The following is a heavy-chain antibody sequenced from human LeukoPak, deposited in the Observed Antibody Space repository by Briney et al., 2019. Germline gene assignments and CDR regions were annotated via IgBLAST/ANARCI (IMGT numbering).Heavy chain of an antibody. CDR1: GYSFTSYW. CDR2: IYPGDSDT. D-gene: IGHD6-13*01. Sequence: GESLKISCKGSGYSFTSYWIGWVRQMPGKGLEWMGIIYPGDSDTRHSPSFQGQVTISADKSISTAYLQWSSLKASDTAMYYCARHRGIAAAGIPYYYYYVMDVWGQGTTVTVSS. CDR3: ARHRGIAAAGIPYYYYYVMDV. V-gene: IGHV5-51*01. J-gene: IGHJ6*02.